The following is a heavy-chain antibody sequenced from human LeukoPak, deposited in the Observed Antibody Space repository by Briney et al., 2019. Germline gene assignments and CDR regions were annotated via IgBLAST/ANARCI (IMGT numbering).Heavy chain of an antibody. J-gene: IGHJ4*02. CDR2: IIPIFGTA. V-gene: IGHV1-69*13. D-gene: IGHD1-26*01. CDR3: AREWELPPHHYFDY. CDR1: GGTFSSYA. Sequence: GASVKVSCKASGGTFSSYAISWVRQAPGQGLEWMGGIIPIFGTANYAQKFQGRVTITADESTSTAYMELSSLRSEDTAVYYCAREWELPPHHYFDYWAREPWSPSPQ.